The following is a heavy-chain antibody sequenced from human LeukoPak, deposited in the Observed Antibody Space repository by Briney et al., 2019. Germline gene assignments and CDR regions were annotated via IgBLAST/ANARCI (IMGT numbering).Heavy chain of an antibody. J-gene: IGHJ4*02. CDR3: AKVSWSRSDRDY. CDR1: GLTFKAYD. CDR2: ITGSGGTA. D-gene: IGHD3-3*01. V-gene: IGHV3-23*01. Sequence: PGGSLRLSCAASGLTFKAYDLSWVRQAPGKGLDWGSGITGSGGTAVYADSVKGRFTISRDNSKNTLYLQMNSLRAEDTAVYYCAKVSWSRSDRDYWGQGTLVTVSS.